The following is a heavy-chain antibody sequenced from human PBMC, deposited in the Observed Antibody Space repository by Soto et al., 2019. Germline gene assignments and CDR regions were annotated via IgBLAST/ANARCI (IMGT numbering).Heavy chain of an antibody. D-gene: IGHD4-17*01. CDR1: GGSISSYY. CDR2: LYYSGYT. V-gene: IGHV4-59*01. CDR3: ARVGDYQGAY. J-gene: IGHJ4*02. Sequence: SETLSLTCTVSGGSISSYYWSWIRQPPGKGLEWIGYLYYSGYTNYNPSLKSRVTISVDTSENQFSLKLRSVTGADTAVYYCARVGDYQGAYWGQGTLVTVSS.